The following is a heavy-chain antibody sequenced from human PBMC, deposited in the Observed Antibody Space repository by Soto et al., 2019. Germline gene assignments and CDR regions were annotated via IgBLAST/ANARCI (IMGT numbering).Heavy chain of an antibody. V-gene: IGHV4-34*01. CDR2: MSHSGGT. Sequence: SETLSLTCAVYGGSVNSGNYYWSWIRQPQGKGLEWIGEMSHSGGTHFNPSLKSRVTISVDTSKNQFSLKMSSVTAADTALYYCARVERGTATTVVDAFDIWGPGTLVTVSS. CDR3: ARVERGTATTVVDAFDI. J-gene: IGHJ3*02. D-gene: IGHD1-1*01. CDR1: GGSVNSGNYY.